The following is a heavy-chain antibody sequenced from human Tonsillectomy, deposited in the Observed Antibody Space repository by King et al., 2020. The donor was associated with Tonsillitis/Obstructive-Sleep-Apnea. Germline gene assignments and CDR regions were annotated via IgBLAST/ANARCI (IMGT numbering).Heavy chain of an antibody. Sequence: VQLVESGGGVVQPGRSLRLSCVASGYTFSNYGMHWVRQAPGKGLEWVAVIWYDGSNKYYADSVKGRFTISRDNSKNRLYLQMSSLRAEDTAVYYCAKEQTGVRFYYYGTDVWGQGTTVTVSS. CDR2: IWYDGSNK. CDR3: AKEQTGVRFYYYGTDV. D-gene: IGHD7-27*01. J-gene: IGHJ6*02. V-gene: IGHV3-33*06. CDR1: GYTFSNYG.